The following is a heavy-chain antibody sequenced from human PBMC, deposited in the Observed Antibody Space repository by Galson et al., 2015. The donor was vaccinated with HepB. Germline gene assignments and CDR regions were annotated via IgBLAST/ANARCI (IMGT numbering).Heavy chain of an antibody. J-gene: IGHJ5*02. D-gene: IGHD2-2*01. Sequence: SETLSLTCTVSGGSISSSSYYWAWIRQPPGKGLEWIGSIHYSGRTYYNPSLKSRVTIYIDTTKNQFSLKLSSMTAADTAVYYCARVGVPAAIGDWFDPWGQGTLVTVSS. V-gene: IGHV4-39*01. CDR3: ARVGVPAAIGDWFDP. CDR2: IHYSGRT. CDR1: GGSISSSSYY.